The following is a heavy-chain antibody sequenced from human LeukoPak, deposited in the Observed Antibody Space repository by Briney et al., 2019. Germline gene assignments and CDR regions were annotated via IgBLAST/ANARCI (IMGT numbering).Heavy chain of an antibody. V-gene: IGHV4-34*01. J-gene: IGHJ4*02. CDR2: INHSGST. CDR3: ARQIGRYYGSGSYRFDY. Sequence: SETLSLTCAVYGGSFSGYYWSWIRQPPGKGLEWIGEINHSGSTNYNPSLKSRVTISVDTSKNQFSLKLSSVTAADTAVYYCARQIGRYYGSGSYRFDYWGQGTLVTVSS. CDR1: GGSFSGYY. D-gene: IGHD3-10*01.